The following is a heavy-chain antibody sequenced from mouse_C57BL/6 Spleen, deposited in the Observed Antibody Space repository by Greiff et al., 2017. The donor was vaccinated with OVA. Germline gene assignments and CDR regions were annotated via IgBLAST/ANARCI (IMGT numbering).Heavy chain of an antibody. D-gene: IGHD1-1*01. CDR2: ISSGSSTI. CDR1: GFTFSDYG. Sequence: EVQLQESGGGLVKPGGSLKLSCAASGFTFSDYGMHWVRQAPEKGLEWVAYISSGSSTIYYADTVKGRFTISRDNAKNTLFLQMTSLRSEDTAMYYCARPGYYYGSSSYAMDYWGQGTSVTVSS. V-gene: IGHV5-17*01. CDR3: ARPGYYYGSSSYAMDY. J-gene: IGHJ4*01.